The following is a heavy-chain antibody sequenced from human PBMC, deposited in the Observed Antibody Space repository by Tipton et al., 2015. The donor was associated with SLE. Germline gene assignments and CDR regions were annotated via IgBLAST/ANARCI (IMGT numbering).Heavy chain of an antibody. V-gene: IGHV1-8*01. CDR1: GYTFTSYD. CDR2: MNPNSGNT. J-gene: IGHJ6*02. D-gene: IGHD6-19*01. CDR3: ARVGRAVAGTDFYGMDV. Sequence: QSGAEVKKPGASVKVSCKASGYTFTSYDINWVRQATGQGLEWMGWMNPNSGNTGYAQKFQGRVTMTRNTSISTAYMELSSLRSEDTAVYYCARVGRAVAGTDFYGMDVWGPGTTVTGSS.